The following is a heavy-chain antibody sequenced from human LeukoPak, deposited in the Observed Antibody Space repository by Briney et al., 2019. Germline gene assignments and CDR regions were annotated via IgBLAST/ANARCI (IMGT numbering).Heavy chain of an antibody. CDR2: INHSGST. D-gene: IGHD3-9*01. Sequence: SETLSLTCAVYGGSFSGYYWSWIRQPPGKGLEWIGEINHSGSTNYNPSLKSRVTISVDTSKNQFSLKLSSVTAADTAVYYCARGVRGRYFDWLLKYYFDYWGQGTLVSVSS. CDR1: GGSFSGYY. J-gene: IGHJ4*02. CDR3: ARGVRGRYFDWLLKYYFDY. V-gene: IGHV4-34*01.